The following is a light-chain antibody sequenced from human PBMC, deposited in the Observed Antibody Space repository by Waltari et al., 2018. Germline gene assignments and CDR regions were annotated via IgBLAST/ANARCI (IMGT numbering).Light chain of an antibody. CDR3: QQYNDWPRT. V-gene: IGKV3-15*01. CDR1: QSVSSN. J-gene: IGKJ1*01. Sequence: IVMTQSPATLSVSPGERATLSCRATQSVSSNLAWYQQKPGQAPRLLIYGASTRATGIPARFSGSGSGTEFILTIGSLQSEDFAVYYCQQYNDWPRTFGQGTKVEIK. CDR2: GAS.